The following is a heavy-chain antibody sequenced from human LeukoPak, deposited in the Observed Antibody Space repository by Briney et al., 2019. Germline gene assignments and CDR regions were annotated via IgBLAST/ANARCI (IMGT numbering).Heavy chain of an antibody. CDR3: ARSTGAVGFDY. Sequence: GASVKVSCKASGGTFSSYAISWVRQAPGQGLEWMGGIIPIFGTANYAQKFQGRVTITADKSTSTAYMELSSLGSEDTAVYYCARSTGAVGFDYWGQGTLVTVSS. J-gene: IGHJ4*02. D-gene: IGHD6-19*01. CDR2: IIPIFGTA. CDR1: GGTFSSYA. V-gene: IGHV1-69*06.